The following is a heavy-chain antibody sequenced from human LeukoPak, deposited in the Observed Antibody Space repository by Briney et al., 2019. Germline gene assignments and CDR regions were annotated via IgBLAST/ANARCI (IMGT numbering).Heavy chain of an antibody. Sequence: ASVKVSCKASGYTFTGYYMHWVRQAPGQGLEWMGRINPNSGGTNYAQKFQGRVTMTRDTSISTAYLELSRLRSDDTAVYYCARDGDPYYYYYMDVWGKGTTVTVSS. D-gene: IGHD3-3*01. CDR1: GYTFTGYY. V-gene: IGHV1-2*06. CDR3: ARDGDPYYYYYMDV. J-gene: IGHJ6*03. CDR2: INPNSGGT.